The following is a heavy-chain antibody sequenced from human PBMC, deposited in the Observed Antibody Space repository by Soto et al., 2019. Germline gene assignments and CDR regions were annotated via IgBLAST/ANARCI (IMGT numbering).Heavy chain of an antibody. D-gene: IGHD4-17*01. CDR1: GFTFDTYS. CDR3: ARDSGTVNPGYFDF. V-gene: IGHV3-21*01. Sequence: GSLRLSCAASGFTFDTYSMNWVRQAPGKGLDWVSSISSHSNYIYYADSLRCRVTISRDNAKKLLYLEVNRLTVDDTGIYYCARDSGTVNPGYFDFWGQGILVTVSS. CDR2: ISSHSNYI. J-gene: IGHJ4*02.